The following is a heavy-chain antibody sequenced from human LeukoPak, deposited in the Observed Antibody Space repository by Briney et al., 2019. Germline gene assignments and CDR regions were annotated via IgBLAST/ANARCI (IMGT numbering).Heavy chain of an antibody. CDR3: ASWSGSFLGY. D-gene: IGHD1-26*01. CDR1: GGSSSSYY. V-gene: IGHV4-59*01. Sequence: PSETLSLTCTVSGGSSSSYYWSWIRQPPGKELEWIGYIYYSGSTNYNPSLKSRVTISVDTSKNQFSLKLSSVTAADTAVYYCASWSGSFLGYWGQGTLVTVSS. CDR2: IYYSGST. J-gene: IGHJ4*02.